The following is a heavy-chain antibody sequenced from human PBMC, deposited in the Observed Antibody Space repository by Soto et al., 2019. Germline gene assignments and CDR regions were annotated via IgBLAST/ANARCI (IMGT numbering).Heavy chain of an antibody. V-gene: IGHV4-59*11. CDR3: ARGQHLGGSTFDI. D-gene: IGHD3-16*01. CDR2: IYYSGST. J-gene: IGHJ3*02. CDR1: GGSIFSHY. Sequence: SETLSLTCTVSGGSIFSHYWGWIRQPPGKGLEYIGYIYYSGSTNYNPSLKRRGTISVDMSREQFSLKLTSVTAADTAVYYCARGQHLGGSTFDIWGQGTSVTVSS.